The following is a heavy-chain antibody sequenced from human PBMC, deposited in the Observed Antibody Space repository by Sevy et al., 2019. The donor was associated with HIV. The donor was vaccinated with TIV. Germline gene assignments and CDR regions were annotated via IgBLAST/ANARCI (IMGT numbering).Heavy chain of an antibody. J-gene: IGHJ4*02. CDR3: TRDPRPYSSSPFDY. D-gene: IGHD6-13*01. Sequence: GGSLRLSCTASGFTFGDYAMSWFRHAPGKGLEWVGFIRSKAYGGTTEYAGSVKGRFTISRDDSKSIAYLQMNSLKTEDTAVYYCTRDPRPYSSSPFDYWGQGTLVTVSS. CDR1: GFTFGDYA. V-gene: IGHV3-49*03. CDR2: IRSKAYGGTT.